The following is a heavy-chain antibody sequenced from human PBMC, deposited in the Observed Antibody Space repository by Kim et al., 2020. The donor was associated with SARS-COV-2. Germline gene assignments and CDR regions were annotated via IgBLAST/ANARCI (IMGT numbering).Heavy chain of an antibody. V-gene: IGHV1-69*13. CDR2: IIPIFGTA. CDR1: GGTFSSYA. Sequence: SVKVSCKASGGTFSSYAISWVRQAPGQGLEWMGGIIPIFGTANYAQKFQGRVTITADESTSTAYMELSSLRSEDTAVYYCARSPANSRTYYYDSSGYWSDNWFDPWGQGTLVTVSS. J-gene: IGHJ5*02. D-gene: IGHD3-22*01. CDR3: ARSPANSRTYYYDSSGYWSDNWFDP.